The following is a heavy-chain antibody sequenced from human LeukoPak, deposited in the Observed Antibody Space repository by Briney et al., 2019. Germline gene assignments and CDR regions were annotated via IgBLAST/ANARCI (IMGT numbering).Heavy chain of an antibody. J-gene: IGHJ4*02. CDR3: ARDPIEDSSSSDY. V-gene: IGHV3-11*04. D-gene: IGHD3-22*01. CDR1: GFIFRDYY. Sequence: GGSLRLSCTASGFIFRDYYMSWIRQAPGKGLEWVSYISSSGSSIHYADSVKGRFTVSRDNAKNSLFLQMNSLRAEDTGVYYCARDPIEDSSSSDYWGQGTLVAVSS. CDR2: ISSSGSSI.